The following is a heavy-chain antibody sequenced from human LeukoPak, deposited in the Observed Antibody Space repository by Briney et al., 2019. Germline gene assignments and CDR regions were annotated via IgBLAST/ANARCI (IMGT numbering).Heavy chain of an antibody. CDR3: AREGMVATFDY. V-gene: IGHV3-21*01. D-gene: IGHD5-12*01. CDR1: GFTFSSYA. CDR2: ISSSSSYI. J-gene: IGHJ4*02. Sequence: GGSLRLSCAASGFTFSSYAMSWVRQAPGKGLEWVSSISSSSSYIYYADSVKGRFTISRDKAKNSLYLQMNSLRAEDTAIYYCAREGMVATFDYWGQGTLVTVSS.